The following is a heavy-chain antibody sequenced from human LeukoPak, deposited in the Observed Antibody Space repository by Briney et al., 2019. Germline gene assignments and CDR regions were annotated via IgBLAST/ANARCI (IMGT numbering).Heavy chain of an antibody. Sequence: PSETLSLTCAVSGDSISSGGYYWSWIRQPPGKGLEWIGEINHSGSTNYNPSLKSRVTISVDTSKNQFSLKLSSVTAADTAVYYCARRSPYYYGSGSKKRPYYFDYWGQGTLVTVSS. CDR1: GDSISSGGYY. CDR3: ARRSPYYYGSGSKKRPYYFDY. CDR2: INHSGST. J-gene: IGHJ4*02. D-gene: IGHD3-10*01. V-gene: IGHV4-34*01.